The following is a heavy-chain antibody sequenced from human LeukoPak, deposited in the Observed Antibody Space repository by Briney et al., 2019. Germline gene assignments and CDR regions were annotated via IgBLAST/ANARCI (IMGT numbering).Heavy chain of an antibody. Sequence: GGSLRLSCAASGFTFDDYGMSWVRQAPGKGLEWVSGINWNGGSTGYADSVKGRFTISRDNAKNSLYLQMNSLRAEDTALYYCAREYNWNDDYYYGMDVWGQGITVTVSS. V-gene: IGHV3-20*04. J-gene: IGHJ6*02. CDR2: INWNGGST. D-gene: IGHD1-1*01. CDR1: GFTFDDYG. CDR3: AREYNWNDDYYYGMDV.